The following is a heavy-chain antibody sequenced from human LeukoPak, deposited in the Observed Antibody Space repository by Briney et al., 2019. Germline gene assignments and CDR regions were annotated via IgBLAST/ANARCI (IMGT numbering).Heavy chain of an antibody. D-gene: IGHD3-10*01. CDR3: ARIIWFGELLVRDVFNARFDY. CDR2: ISGSGGST. CDR1: GFTFSSYA. V-gene: IGHV3-23*01. Sequence: GGSLRLSCAASGFTFSSYAMSWVRQAPGKGLEWVSAISGSGGSTYYADSVKGRFTISRDNSKNTLYLQMNSLRAEDTAVYYCARIIWFGELLVRDVFNARFDYWGQGALVTASS. J-gene: IGHJ4*02.